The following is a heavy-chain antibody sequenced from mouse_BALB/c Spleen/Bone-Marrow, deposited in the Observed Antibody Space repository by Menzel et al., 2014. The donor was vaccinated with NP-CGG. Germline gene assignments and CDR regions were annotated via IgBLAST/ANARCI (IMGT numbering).Heavy chain of an antibody. CDR3: TRRAAYYFDY. V-gene: IGHV1-4*01. CDR2: INPSSGYT. J-gene: IGHJ2*01. CDR1: GYTFTSYP. Sequence: VQLVESGAELARPGASVWMSCKASGYTFTSYPMNWVKQRPGQGLEWIGYINPSSGYTNYNQKFKDKATLTADKSSSTAYMQLSSLTSEDSAVYYCTRRAAYYFDYGGQGTTLTVSS. D-gene: IGHD3-3*01.